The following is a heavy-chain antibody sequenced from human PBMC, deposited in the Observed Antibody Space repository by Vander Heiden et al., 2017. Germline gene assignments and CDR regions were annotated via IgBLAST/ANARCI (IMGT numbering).Heavy chain of an antibody. D-gene: IGHD4-17*01. J-gene: IGHJ6*01. Sequence: QVQLVESGGGVVQPGWSVRLSSAAYGLTFSSSGKHWVRQAPGKGLEWVAVIWYDGTNKYYADSVKGRFTNSRDNSKNTLYLQMNSLRAEDTAVYYCAKIFKHYGGIIYYYYGMDVWGEGTTVAVSS. V-gene: IGHV3-33*06. CDR2: IWYDGTNK. CDR1: GLTFSSSG. CDR3: AKIFKHYGGIIYYYYGMDV.